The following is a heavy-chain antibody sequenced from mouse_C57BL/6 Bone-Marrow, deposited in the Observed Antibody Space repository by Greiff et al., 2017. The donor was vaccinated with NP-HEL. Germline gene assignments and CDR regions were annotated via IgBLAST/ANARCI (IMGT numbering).Heavy chain of an antibody. J-gene: IGHJ3*01. Sequence: QVQLQQSGAELARPGASVKLSYKASGYTFTSYGISWVKQRTGQGLEWIGEIYPRSGNTYYNEKFKGKATLTADKSSSTAYMELRSLTSEDSAVYFCARGSWFAYWGQGTLVTVSA. CDR1: GYTFTSYG. V-gene: IGHV1-81*01. CDR3: ARGSWFAY. CDR2: IYPRSGNT.